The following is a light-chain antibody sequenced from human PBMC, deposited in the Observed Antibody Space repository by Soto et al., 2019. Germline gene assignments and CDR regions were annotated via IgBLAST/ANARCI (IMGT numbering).Light chain of an antibody. CDR1: QSASSTY. Sequence: EIVLTQSPGTLSLSPGERATLSCRASQSASSTYLAWYQQKPGQAPRLLIYGASSRATGIPDRFSGSGSGTDFTLTISRLEPEDFAVYYCQHYGSLVLTFGGGTKVEIK. V-gene: IGKV3-20*01. J-gene: IGKJ4*01. CDR2: GAS. CDR3: QHYGSLVLT.